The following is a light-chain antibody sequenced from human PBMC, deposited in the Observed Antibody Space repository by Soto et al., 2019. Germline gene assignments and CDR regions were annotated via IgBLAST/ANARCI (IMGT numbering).Light chain of an antibody. V-gene: IGLV1-44*01. J-gene: IGLJ2*01. Sequence: QSVLTQPPSASGTPGQRVTFSCSGSSSNIGSNTVNWYQQLPGTAPKLLIYSNNQRPSGVPDRFSGSKSGTSASLAVSGLQSEDEADYYCAAWDDSLNGVFGGGTKVTVL. CDR1: SSNIGSNT. CDR3: AAWDDSLNGV. CDR2: SNN.